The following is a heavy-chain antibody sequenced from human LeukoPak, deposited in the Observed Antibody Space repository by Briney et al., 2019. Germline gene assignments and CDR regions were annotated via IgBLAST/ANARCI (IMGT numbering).Heavy chain of an antibody. CDR2: IDSTGAYT. V-gene: IGHV3-23*01. CDR1: GFIFSNYA. Sequence: TGGSLRLSCAASGFIFSNYAMSWVRQAPGKGLEWVSAIDSTGAYTWYADSVKGRFTISKDSSKTILYLQMNSLRAEDTAVYYCARDFYYDFWSGCMDVWGQGTTVTVSS. J-gene: IGHJ6*02. CDR3: ARDFYYDFWSGCMDV. D-gene: IGHD3-3*01.